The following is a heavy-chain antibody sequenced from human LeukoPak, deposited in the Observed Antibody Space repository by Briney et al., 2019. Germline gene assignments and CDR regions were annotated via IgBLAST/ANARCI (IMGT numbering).Heavy chain of an antibody. V-gene: IGHV3-21*04. CDR2: SSSSSSFI. Sequence: GGSLRLSCAGSGFNFSSYSMSWVRQAPWKGLEFVSSSSSSSSFIYYADSVKGRFTISRDNAKNSLYLQMNSLRAEDTALYYCARTRKPWDKDAFDIWGQGTTVTVSS. J-gene: IGHJ3*02. D-gene: IGHD1-26*01. CDR3: ARTRKPWDKDAFDI. CDR1: GFNFSSYS.